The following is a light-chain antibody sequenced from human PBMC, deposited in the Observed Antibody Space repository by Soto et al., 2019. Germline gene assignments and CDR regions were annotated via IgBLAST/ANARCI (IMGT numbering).Light chain of an antibody. CDR3: QQYDIWPPLT. CDR1: QSVSSN. V-gene: IGKV3-15*01. Sequence: EIVMTQSPATLSVSPGEGATLSCRASQSVSSNLAWYQQKPGQAPRLLIYGASTRATGIPARFSGSGSGTEFTLTITSLQSEEFAVYYCQQYDIWPPLTFGGGTKVEIK. CDR2: GAS. J-gene: IGKJ4*01.